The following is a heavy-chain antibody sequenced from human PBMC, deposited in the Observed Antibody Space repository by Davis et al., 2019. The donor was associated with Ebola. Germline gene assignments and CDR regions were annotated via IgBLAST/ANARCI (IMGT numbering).Heavy chain of an antibody. CDR2: VNPNDGTT. J-gene: IGHJ4*02. V-gene: IGHV1-46*02. D-gene: IGHD2-21*02. CDR3: VIIAMT. CDR1: GYTFNTKY. Sequence: ASVKVSCKASGYTFNTKYMNWVRQAPGQGLEWMGVVNPNDGTTTYAQRFRDRVTMTRDTSTSTVYMELSSLRSDDTAVYFCVIIAMTWGQGTLVTVSS.